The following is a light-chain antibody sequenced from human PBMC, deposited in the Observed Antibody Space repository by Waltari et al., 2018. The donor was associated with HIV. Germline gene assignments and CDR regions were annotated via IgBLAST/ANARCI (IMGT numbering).Light chain of an antibody. CDR2: GAS. J-gene: IGKJ2*01. CDR1: QSVSNN. V-gene: IGKV3-15*01. CDR3: QQYNNWHT. Sequence: ETVMTQSPATLSVSPGASATLSCRASQSVSNNLAWYQQKPGQAPRLLIYGASTRAAGIPARVSGSGSGTEFTLTITSLQSEDSALYYCQQYNNWHTFGQGTKLEIK.